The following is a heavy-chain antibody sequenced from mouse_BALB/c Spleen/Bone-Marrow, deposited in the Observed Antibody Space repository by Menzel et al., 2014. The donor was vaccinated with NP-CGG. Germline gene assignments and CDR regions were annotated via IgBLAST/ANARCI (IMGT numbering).Heavy chain of an antibody. J-gene: IGHJ2*01. CDR2: ISSGSSTI. V-gene: IGHV5-17*02. CDR1: GFTFSSFG. CDR3: VRSGSSSGYFDY. D-gene: IGHD1-1*01. Sequence: DVMLVESGGGLVQPGGSRTLSCAASGFTFSSFGMHWVRQAPEKGLEWVAYISSGSSTIYYGDTVMGRFTISRDNPKNTLFLQMTSLRSEDTATYYCVRSGSSSGYFDYWGQGTTLTVSS.